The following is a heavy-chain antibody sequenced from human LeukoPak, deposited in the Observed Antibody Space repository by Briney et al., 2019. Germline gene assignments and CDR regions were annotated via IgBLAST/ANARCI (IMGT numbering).Heavy chain of an antibody. J-gene: IGHJ4*02. V-gene: IGHV3-30*01. CDR3: ARRTGDTRFCSRFSCFLPDY. Sequence: GRSLRLSCAASGFTFSDFGMNWVRQAPGKGLEWVASISNGGTEFYADSVKGRFAISRDTPTNTLSLQMNSLRAEDTAVYFCARRTGDTRFCSRFSCFLPDYWGQGTLVTVSS. CDR1: GFTFSDFG. CDR2: ISNGGTE. D-gene: IGHD2-2*01.